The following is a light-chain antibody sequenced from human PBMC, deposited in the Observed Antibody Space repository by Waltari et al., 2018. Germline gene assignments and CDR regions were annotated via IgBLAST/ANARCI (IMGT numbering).Light chain of an antibody. CDR3: QQYNSYRT. V-gene: IGKV1-5*01. CDR2: DAS. J-gene: IGKJ1*01. Sequence: DVQMTQSPSTLSASAGDGITITCRASQSMSTWLAWYQQKPGKAPKLLIYDASSLESGVPSRFSGSGSGTEFTLTISSLQPDDFATYYCQQYNSYRTFGQGTKVEIK. CDR1: QSMSTW.